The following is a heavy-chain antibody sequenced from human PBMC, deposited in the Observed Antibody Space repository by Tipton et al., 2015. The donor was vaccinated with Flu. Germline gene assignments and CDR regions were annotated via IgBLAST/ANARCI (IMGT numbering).Heavy chain of an antibody. CDR1: GYTFTGYY. D-gene: IGHD4-11*01. CDR3: ARAGETTMFYYYYMDV. Sequence: QVQLVQSGAEVKKPGASVKVSCKASGYTFTGYYMHWVRQAPGQGLEWMGWINPNSGGTNYAQKFQGWVTMTRDTSISTVYMELSRLRSDDTAVYYCARAGETTMFYYYYMDVWGKGTTVTVSS. J-gene: IGHJ6*03. CDR2: INPNSGGT. V-gene: IGHV1-2*04.